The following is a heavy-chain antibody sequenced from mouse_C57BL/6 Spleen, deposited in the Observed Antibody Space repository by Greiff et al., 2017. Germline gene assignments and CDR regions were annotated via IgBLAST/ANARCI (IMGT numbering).Heavy chain of an antibody. CDR1: GYAFSSSW. J-gene: IGHJ1*03. Sequence: VQLQQSGPELVKPGASVKISCKASGYAFSSSWMNWVKQRPGKGLEWIGRIYPGDGDTNYNGKFKGKATLTADKSSSTAYMQLSSLTSEDSAVYFCARSFGHFDVWGTGTTVTVSS. CDR2: IYPGDGDT. CDR3: ARSFGHFDV. V-gene: IGHV1-82*01.